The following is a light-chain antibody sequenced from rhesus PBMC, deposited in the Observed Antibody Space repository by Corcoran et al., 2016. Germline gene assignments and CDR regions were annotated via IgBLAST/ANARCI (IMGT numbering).Light chain of an antibody. CDR1: ENVNNF. V-gene: IGKV1-74*01. CDR2: MAS. Sequence: DIQMTQSPSSLSASVGDRVTITCRASENVNNFLHWYQQKPGKAPKLLNYMASTLQSGFPSRVSGSGSGTDCTLTISSLQPEDLATYYCQHGYGTPLTFGGGTKVELK. J-gene: IGKJ4*01. CDR3: QHGYGTPLT.